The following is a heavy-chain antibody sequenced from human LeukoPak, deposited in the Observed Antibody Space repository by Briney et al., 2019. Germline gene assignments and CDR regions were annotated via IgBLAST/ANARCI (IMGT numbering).Heavy chain of an antibody. V-gene: IGHV3-33*01. CDR2: IWYDGSIK. J-gene: IGHJ5*02. CDR1: GFTFSTYG. CDR3: ARVWSSSSTCYSSADL. Sequence: GGSLRLSCSASGFTFSTYGMNWVRQAPGKGLEWVAVIWYDGSIKYYADSVKGRVTVSRDNSKSTVYLQMNSLRAEDTAVYYCARVWSSSSTCYSSADLWGQGTLVTVSS. D-gene: IGHD2/OR15-2a*01.